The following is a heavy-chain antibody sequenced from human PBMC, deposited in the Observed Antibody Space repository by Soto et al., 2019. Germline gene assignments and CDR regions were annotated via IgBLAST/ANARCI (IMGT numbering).Heavy chain of an antibody. CDR2: IFHTGTT. J-gene: IGHJ4*02. V-gene: IGHV4-38-2*01. CDR1: GDSIIGIYH. CDR3: ARGGRNTYALVATHY. D-gene: IGHD2-2*01. Sequence: SETLSLTCAVSGDSIIGIYHWAWIRQPPGRSLEWIASIFHTGTTYYTPSLKSRVTISVDTSKNQFSLNLSSVTAADTAVYYCARGGRNTYALVATHYWGQGTLVTVSS.